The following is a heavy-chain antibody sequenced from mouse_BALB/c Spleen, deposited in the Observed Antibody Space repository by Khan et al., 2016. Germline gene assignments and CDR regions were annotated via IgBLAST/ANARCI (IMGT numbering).Heavy chain of an antibody. V-gene: IGHV14-4*02. D-gene: IGHD2-10*02. CDR3: TQYGNSLAWFAY. Sequence: VQLKQSGAELVRSGASVKLSCTASAFNIKDYYMNWVKQRPEQGLEWIGWIDPENGDTEYAPKFQGKATMTADTSSNTAYLQLSSLTSEDTAVYYCTQYGNSLAWFAYWGQGTLVTVSA. J-gene: IGHJ3*01. CDR2: IDPENGDT. CDR1: AFNIKDYY.